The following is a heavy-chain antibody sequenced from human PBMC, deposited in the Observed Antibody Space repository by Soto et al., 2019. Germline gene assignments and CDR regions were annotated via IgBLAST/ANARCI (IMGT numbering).Heavy chain of an antibody. V-gene: IGHV4-34*01. J-gene: IGHJ3*01. CDR1: GGSFSGYF. D-gene: IGHD6-19*01. Sequence: EALCGTGTVYGGSFSGYFWNGIRQTPGKGLEWIGKVNHNGRNNYNPSLKSRVTISLDMSKNQISLKLTSVTAADTAVYYCARGGSSDWQVAFDFWGQGTMVTVSS. CDR2: VNHNGRN. CDR3: ARGGSSDWQVAFDF.